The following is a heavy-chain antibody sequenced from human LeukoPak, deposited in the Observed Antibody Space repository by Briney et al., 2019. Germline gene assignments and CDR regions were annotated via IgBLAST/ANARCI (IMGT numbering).Heavy chain of an antibody. Sequence: PGGSLRLSCAASEFSFSTYAMSWVRQAPGKGLEWVSGVNGNGGSTSYADSVKGRFTIFRDNSKNTVYLQMNSLRVEDTAVYYCAKSLYGGCDYWGQGTVVTVSS. J-gene: IGHJ4*02. D-gene: IGHD3-16*02. CDR3: AKSLYGGCDY. CDR1: EFSFSTYA. CDR2: VNGNGGST. V-gene: IGHV3-23*01.